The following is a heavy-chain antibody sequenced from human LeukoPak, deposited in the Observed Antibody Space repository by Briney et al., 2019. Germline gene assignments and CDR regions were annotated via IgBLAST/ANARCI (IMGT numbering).Heavy chain of an antibody. D-gene: IGHD3-10*01. J-gene: IGHJ3*02. CDR2: ISAYNGNT. V-gene: IGHV1-18*01. Sequence: ASVKASCKASGYTFTSYGSSWVRQAPGQGLEWMGWISAYNGNTNYAQKLQGRVTMTTDTSTSTDYMELRRLRSDDTPVYYCASRYGSGSYYSDAFDIWGQGTMVTVSS. CDR1: GYTFTSYG. CDR3: ASRYGSGSYYSDAFDI.